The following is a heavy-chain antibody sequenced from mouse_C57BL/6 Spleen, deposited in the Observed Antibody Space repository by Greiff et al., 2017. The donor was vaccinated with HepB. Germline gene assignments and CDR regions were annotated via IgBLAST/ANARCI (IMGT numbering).Heavy chain of an antibody. CDR3: ARYNWGYAMDY. Sequence: DVQLVESGGGLVQPGGSLSLSCAASGFTFTDYYMSWVRQPPGKALEWLGFIRNKANGYTTEYSASVKGRFTISRDNSQSILYLQMNTLRAEDSATYYCARYNWGYAMDYWGQGTSVTVSS. CDR1: GFTFTDYY. V-gene: IGHV7-3*01. D-gene: IGHD4-1*02. J-gene: IGHJ4*01. CDR2: IRNKANGYTT.